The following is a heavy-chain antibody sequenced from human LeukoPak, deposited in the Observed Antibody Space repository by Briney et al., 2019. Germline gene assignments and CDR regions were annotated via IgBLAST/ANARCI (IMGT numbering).Heavy chain of an antibody. J-gene: IGHJ4*02. V-gene: IGHV3-9*01. CDR3: AKDGPNYTSDYYDSSGYYYYFDY. CDR2: ISWNSGSI. CDR1: EFTFADYT. Sequence: GGSVRLSCTASEFTFADYTRHGFRQAPGKGLGGGSGISWNSGSISYAESVKGRFTISRDNAKNSLYLQMNSLRAEDTALYYCAKDGPNYTSDYYDSSGYYYYFDYWGRGTLVTVSS. D-gene: IGHD3-22*01.